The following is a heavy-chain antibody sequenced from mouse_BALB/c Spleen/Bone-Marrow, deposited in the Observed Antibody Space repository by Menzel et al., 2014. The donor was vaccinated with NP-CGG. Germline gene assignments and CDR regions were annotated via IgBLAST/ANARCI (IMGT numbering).Heavy chain of an antibody. CDR2: IDAANGNS. J-gene: IGHJ4*01. CDR1: GFNIKDTY. V-gene: IGHV14-3*02. Sequence: VQLQQSGAELVKPGASVKLTCTGSGFNIKDTYMHWVKQRPEQGLEWIGRIDAANGNSKYDLKFQGKATITADTSSNTGYLQLSSLTSEDTAVYYCARYGYWGQGTSVTVSS. D-gene: IGHD1-1*02. CDR3: ARYGY.